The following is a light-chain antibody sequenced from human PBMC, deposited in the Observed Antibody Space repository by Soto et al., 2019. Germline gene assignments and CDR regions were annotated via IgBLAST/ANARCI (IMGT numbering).Light chain of an antibody. CDR1: QTVYSSY. Sequence: EIVLTQSPGTLSLSPGERATLSCRASQTVYSSYLAWYQQKPGQAPSLLIYGASKRATGIPDRFSGSGSGTEFTLSISRLEPEDVAVYYCQQNGGSPPTLTFGGGTKVEIK. CDR2: GAS. J-gene: IGKJ4*01. V-gene: IGKV3-20*01. CDR3: QQNGGSPPTLT.